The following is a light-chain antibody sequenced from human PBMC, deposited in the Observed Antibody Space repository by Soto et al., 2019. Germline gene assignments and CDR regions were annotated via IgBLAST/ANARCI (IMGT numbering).Light chain of an antibody. Sequence: EIVMTQSPATLSVSPGERATLSCRASQSVSSNLAWYQQKPDQAPRLLIYGASTRATGIPARFSGSRSGTEFTLTISSLQSEDCAVYYCQQYNNWPYTFGQGTKLEIK. CDR1: QSVSSN. CDR2: GAS. CDR3: QQYNNWPYT. V-gene: IGKV3-15*01. J-gene: IGKJ2*01.